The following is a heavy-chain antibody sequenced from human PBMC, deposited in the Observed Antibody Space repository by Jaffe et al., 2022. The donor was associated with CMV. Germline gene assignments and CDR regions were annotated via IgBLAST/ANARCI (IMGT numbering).Heavy chain of an antibody. CDR2: INWNGGST. J-gene: IGHJ2*01. Sequence: EVQLVESGGGVVRPGGSLRLSCAASGFTFDDYGMSWVRQAPGKGLEWVSGINWNGGSTGYADSVKGRFTISRDNAKNSLYLQMNSLRAEDTALYHCAREVIGAMTPDPHWYFDLWGRGTLVTVSS. CDR1: GFTFDDYG. V-gene: IGHV3-20*01. CDR3: AREVIGAMTPDPHWYFDL.